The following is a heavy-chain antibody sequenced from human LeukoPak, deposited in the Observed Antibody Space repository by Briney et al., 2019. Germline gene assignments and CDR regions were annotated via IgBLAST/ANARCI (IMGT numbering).Heavy chain of an antibody. CDR3: ARGAGAYSHPYDY. CDR2: INPNSGGT. Sequence: GASVKVSCKASGYTFTGYYMHWVRQAPGQGLEWMGWINPNSGGTNYAQKFQGRVTMTRDTSISTAYMELSRLRSDDTAVYYCARGAGAYSHPYDYWGQGTLVTVSS. CDR1: GYTFTGYY. V-gene: IGHV1-2*02. J-gene: IGHJ4*02. D-gene: IGHD4/OR15-4a*01.